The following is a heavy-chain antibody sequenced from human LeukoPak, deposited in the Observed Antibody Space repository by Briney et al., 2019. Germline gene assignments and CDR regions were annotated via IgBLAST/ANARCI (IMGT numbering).Heavy chain of an antibody. J-gene: IGHJ4*02. Sequence: PGGSLRLSCAASGFTFRGYNTRWLRQAPGKGLEWIATITGNGGTTFYADSAKGRFVVSRDNAKNTLYLQMNRQRVEDTAIYYCATRYFQEYSYFFVYWGQGTLVSVSS. CDR3: ATRYFQEYSYFFVY. D-gene: IGHD3-10*01. CDR2: ITGNGGTT. CDR1: GFTFRGYN. V-gene: IGHV3-23*01.